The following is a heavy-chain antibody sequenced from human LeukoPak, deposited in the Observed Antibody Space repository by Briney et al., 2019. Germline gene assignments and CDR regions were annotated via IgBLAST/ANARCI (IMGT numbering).Heavy chain of an antibody. V-gene: IGHV1-2*02. CDR2: INPKRGST. CDR3: AVPGSGSYSHYYYGIDV. D-gene: IGHD1-26*01. CDR1: GYTFTEYY. J-gene: IGHJ6*02. Sequence: GSVSVSCRASGYTFTEYYMQWVRQAPGEGGEGVASINPKRGSTNYAQTFQGRGTITRATSIRTAYMELNRLTFDDTAVYYCAVPGSGSYSHYYYGIDVWGQGTTVTVSS.